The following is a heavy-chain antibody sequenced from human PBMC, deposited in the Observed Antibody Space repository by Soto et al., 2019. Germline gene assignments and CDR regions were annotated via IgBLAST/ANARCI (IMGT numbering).Heavy chain of an antibody. Sequence: GASVKVSCKASGGTFSSYAISWVRQAPGQGLEWMGGIIPIFGTANYAQKFQGRVTITADESTSTAYMELSSLRSEDTAVYYCARGPPLSRPRRYSYGFNWFDPWGQGTLVTVSS. D-gene: IGHD5-18*01. CDR2: IIPIFGTA. CDR3: ARGPPLSRPRRYSYGFNWFDP. J-gene: IGHJ5*02. V-gene: IGHV1-69*13. CDR1: GGTFSSYA.